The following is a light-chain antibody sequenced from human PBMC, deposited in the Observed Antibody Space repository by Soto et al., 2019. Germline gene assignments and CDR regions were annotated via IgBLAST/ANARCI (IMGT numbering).Light chain of an antibody. CDR1: QSISDT. CDR3: QQYNNWPWT. J-gene: IGKJ1*01. V-gene: IGKV3-15*01. CDR2: SAS. Sequence: EIVMTQSPATLSVSPGGRATLSCRASQSISDTLAWSQQKPGQAPRLLIYSASRGATGFPARFSGSGSGTDFTLTISSLQSEDFAVYYCQQYNNWPWTFGQGTTVDI.